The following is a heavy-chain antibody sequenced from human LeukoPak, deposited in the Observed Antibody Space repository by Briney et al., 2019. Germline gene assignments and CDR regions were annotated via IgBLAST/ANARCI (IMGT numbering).Heavy chain of an antibody. V-gene: IGHV4-4*07. D-gene: IGHD5-18*01. CDR3: ARAVLDTAMVSGMNYGMDV. CDR2: IYSSGST. J-gene: IGHJ6*02. Sequence: PSETLSLTCTVSRGSISNYYWSWIRQPAGKGLEWIGRIYSSGSTNYNPSLKSRVTISVDTSKNQFSLKVSSVTAADTAVYYCARAVLDTAMVSGMNYGMDVWGQGTTVTVSS. CDR1: RGSISNYY.